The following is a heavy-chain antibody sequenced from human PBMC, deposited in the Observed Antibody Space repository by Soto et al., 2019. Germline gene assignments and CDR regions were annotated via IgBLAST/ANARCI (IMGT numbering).Heavy chain of an antibody. CDR2: IYYSGST. CDR3: ARDLRITMVRGVYYYYGMDV. J-gene: IGHJ6*02. Sequence: PSETLSLTCTVSGGSISSGDYYWSWIRQPPGKGLEWIRYIYYSGSTYYNPSLKSRVTISVDTSKNQFSLKLSSVTAADTAVYYCARDLRITMVRGVYYYYGMDVWGQGTTVTVSS. V-gene: IGHV4-30-4*01. D-gene: IGHD3-10*01. CDR1: GGSISSGDYY.